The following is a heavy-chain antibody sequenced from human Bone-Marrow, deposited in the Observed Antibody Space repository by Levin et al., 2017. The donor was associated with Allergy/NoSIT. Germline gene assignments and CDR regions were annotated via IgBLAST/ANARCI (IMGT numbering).Heavy chain of an antibody. D-gene: IGHD2-21*01. CDR1: GLRFSDFY. V-gene: IGHV3-11*01. CDR3: AKLRFNPSVADF. CDR2: ISSRSTTT. Sequence: LSLTCVASGLRFSDFYMAWIRQVAGRRLQWVAYISSRSTTTFYIDSVKGRFVISRDNAKNSLFLDMNFLTVEDTATYFCAKLRFNPSVADFWGQGTVVSVSS. J-gene: IGHJ4*02.